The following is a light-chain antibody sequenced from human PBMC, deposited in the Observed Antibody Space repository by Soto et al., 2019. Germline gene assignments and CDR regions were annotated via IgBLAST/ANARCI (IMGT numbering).Light chain of an antibody. Sequence: QSALTQPASVSGSPGQSITISCTGISSDFGNYNLVSWYQHHPGKAPKVMIYEGTKRPSGVSNRFSGFKSGNTASLTIFGLQPEDEADYYCCSYAGISTFYVFGTGTKVTVL. J-gene: IGLJ1*01. CDR1: SSDFGNYNL. V-gene: IGLV2-23*01. CDR3: CSYAGISTFYV. CDR2: EGT.